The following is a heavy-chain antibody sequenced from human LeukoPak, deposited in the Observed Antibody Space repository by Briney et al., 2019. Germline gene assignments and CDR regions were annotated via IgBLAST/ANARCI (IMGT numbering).Heavy chain of an antibody. V-gene: IGHV3-23*01. J-gene: IGHJ4*02. Sequence: GGSLRLSCAASGFTFSSYAMSWVRQAPGKGLEWVSAISGSGGSTYYADSVKGRFTISRDNSKNTLYLQMNSLRAEDTAVYYCAKDWRGYYYDSSGYCTFDYWGQGTLVTVSS. D-gene: IGHD3-22*01. CDR2: ISGSGGST. CDR1: GFTFSSYA. CDR3: AKDWRGYYYDSSGYCTFDY.